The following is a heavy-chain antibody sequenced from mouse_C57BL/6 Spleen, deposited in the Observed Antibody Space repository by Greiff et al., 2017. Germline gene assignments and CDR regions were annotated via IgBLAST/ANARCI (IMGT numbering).Heavy chain of an antibody. Sequence: QVHVKQSGPELVKPGASVKISCKASGYAFSSSWMNWVKQRPGKGLEWIGRIYPGDGDTNYNGKFKGKATLTADKSSSTAYMQLSSLTSEDSAVYFCARLGLRRYYYAMDYWGQGTSVTVSS. J-gene: IGHJ4*01. D-gene: IGHD2-2*01. CDR3: ARLGLRRYYYAMDY. CDR2: IYPGDGDT. V-gene: IGHV1-82*01. CDR1: GYAFSSSW.